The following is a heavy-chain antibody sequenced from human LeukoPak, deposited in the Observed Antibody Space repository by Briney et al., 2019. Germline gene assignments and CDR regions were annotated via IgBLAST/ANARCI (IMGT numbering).Heavy chain of an antibody. V-gene: IGHV1-46*01. D-gene: IGHD1-26*01. CDR2: INPSGTWT. Sequence: ASVKVSCKASGHTFSRSYMHWVRQAPGQGLEWMGVINPSGTWTSYAQKFRGRITMTRDMSTSTDYMELRSLGFEDTAVYYCAKDNSVGDIAWWFNPWGQGTLVTVSS. J-gene: IGHJ5*02. CDR3: AKDNSVGDIAWWFNP. CDR1: GHTFSRSY.